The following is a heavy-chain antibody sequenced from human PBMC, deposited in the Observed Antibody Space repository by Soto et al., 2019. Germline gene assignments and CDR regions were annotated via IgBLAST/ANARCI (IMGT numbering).Heavy chain of an antibody. D-gene: IGHD5-12*01. CDR1: GGSISSYY. CDR2: IYYSGST. Sequence: QVQLQEPGPGLVKPSETLSLTCTVSGGSISSYYWSWIRQPPGKGLEWIGYIYYSGSTNYNPSLKSRVTISVDTSKNQFSLKLSSVTAADTAVYYCARFEMATIGYYFDYWGQGTLVTVSS. CDR3: ARFEMATIGYYFDY. V-gene: IGHV4-59*01. J-gene: IGHJ4*02.